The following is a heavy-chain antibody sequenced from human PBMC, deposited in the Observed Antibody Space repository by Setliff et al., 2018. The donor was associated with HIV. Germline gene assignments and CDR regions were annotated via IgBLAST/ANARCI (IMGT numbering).Heavy chain of an antibody. D-gene: IGHD3-16*01. Sequence: SETLSLTCTVSGGSISSGGYYWSWIRQHPGKGLEWIGYIYYSGSTYYNPSLKSRVTISVDTSKNQFSLELSSVTAADTAVYYCARGSAGDMITFGGFDYWGQGTLVTVSS. CDR2: IYYSGST. CDR3: ARGSAGDMITFGGFDY. V-gene: IGHV4-31*03. CDR1: GGSISSGGYY. J-gene: IGHJ4*02.